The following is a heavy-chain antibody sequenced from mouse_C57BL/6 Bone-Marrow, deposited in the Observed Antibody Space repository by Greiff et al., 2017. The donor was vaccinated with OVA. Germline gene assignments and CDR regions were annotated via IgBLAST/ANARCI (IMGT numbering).Heavy chain of an antibody. CDR1: GYTFTSYW. Sequence: VQLQQPGAELVRPGSSVKLSCKASGYTFTSYWMHWVKQRPIQGLEWIGNIDPSDSETHYNQKFKDKATLTVDKSSSTAYMQLSSLTSEDSAVYYCAREWLLRPYAMDYWGQGTSVTVSS. V-gene: IGHV1-52*01. CDR3: AREWLLRPYAMDY. D-gene: IGHD2-3*01. J-gene: IGHJ4*01. CDR2: IDPSDSET.